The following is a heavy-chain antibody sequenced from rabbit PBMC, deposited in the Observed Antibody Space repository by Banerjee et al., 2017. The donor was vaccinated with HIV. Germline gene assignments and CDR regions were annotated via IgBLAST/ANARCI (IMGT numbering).Heavy chain of an antibody. D-gene: IGHD6-1*01. CDR1: GFSFSSNYW. Sequence: EESGGDLVKPEGSLTLTCTASGFSFSSNYWICWVRQAPGKGLEWIACIYGGSGSTWYASWAKGRFTISKTSSTTVTLQMTSLTAADTATYFCARGDYYIYGYAGYAFKLWGPGTLVTVS. CDR3: ARGDYYIYGYAGYAFKL. CDR2: IYGGSGST. V-gene: IGHV1S45*01. J-gene: IGHJ4*01.